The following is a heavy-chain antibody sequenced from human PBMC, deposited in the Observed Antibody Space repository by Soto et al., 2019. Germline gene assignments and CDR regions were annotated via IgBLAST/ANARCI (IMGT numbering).Heavy chain of an antibody. Sequence: PSETLSLTCTVSGGSISSYYWSWIRQPPGKGLKWIGYIYYSGSTNYNPSLKSRVTISVDTSKNQFSLKLSSVTAADTAVYYCARQNYDYVWGSYRYTVPRPFDYWGQGTLVTVS. V-gene: IGHV4-59*08. CDR2: IYYSGST. CDR3: ARQNYDYVWGSYRYTVPRPFDY. CDR1: GGSISSYY. D-gene: IGHD3-16*02. J-gene: IGHJ4*02.